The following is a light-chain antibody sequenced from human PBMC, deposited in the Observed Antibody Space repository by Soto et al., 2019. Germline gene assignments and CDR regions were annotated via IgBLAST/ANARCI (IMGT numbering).Light chain of an antibody. CDR3: QQHSNWPPGGYT. CDR1: QSVSSY. Sequence: EIVLTQSPATLSLSPGERATLSCRASQSVSSYLAWYQQKPGQAPRLLIYDASNRATGIPARFSGSGSGTDFTLTIRSLEPEDFAVYYWQQHSNWPPGGYTFGQGTKLEIK. CDR2: DAS. J-gene: IGKJ2*01. V-gene: IGKV3-11*01.